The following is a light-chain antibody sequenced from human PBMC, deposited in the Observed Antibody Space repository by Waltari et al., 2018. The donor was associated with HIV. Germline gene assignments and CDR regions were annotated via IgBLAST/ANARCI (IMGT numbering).Light chain of an antibody. CDR1: SSDVGSYNR. J-gene: IGLJ3*02. CDR3: SSYTSSNTWV. V-gene: IGLV2-18*02. CDR2: EVS. Sequence: QSALTQPPSVSGSPGQSVTIPCTGTSSDVGSYNRVSWYQPPPGTAPKLMIFEVSNRPSVFPDRFSGSKSDNTASLTISELQAEDEADYYCSSYTSSNTWVFGGGTKLTVL.